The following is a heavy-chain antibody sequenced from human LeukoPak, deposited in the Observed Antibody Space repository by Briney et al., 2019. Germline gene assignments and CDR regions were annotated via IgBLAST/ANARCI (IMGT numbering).Heavy chain of an antibody. V-gene: IGHV3-20*01. D-gene: IGHD3-22*01. CDR1: GFTFNVHG. Sequence: PGRSLRLSCAASGFTFNVHGISWVRQTPGKGLECVSGINWDGGRSAHADSVKGRFTISKDNAKNSLYLQMNSLRAEDTALYHCARGAYYDSSASPLDYWGQGTLVTVSS. CDR2: INWDGGRS. CDR3: ARGAYYDSSASPLDY. J-gene: IGHJ4*02.